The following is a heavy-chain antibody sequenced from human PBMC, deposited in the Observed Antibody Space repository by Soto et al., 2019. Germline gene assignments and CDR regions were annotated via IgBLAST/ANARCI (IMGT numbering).Heavy chain of an antibody. CDR3: ARDKNGVPAPRRRDKSGWFDP. CDR1: GFTFSSYS. V-gene: IGHV3-48*01. Sequence: GGSLRLSCAASGFTFSSYSMNWVRQAPGKGLEWVSYISSSSSTIYYADSVKGRFTISRDNAKNSLYLQMNSLRAEDTAVYYCARDKNGVPAPRRRDKSGWFDPWGQGTLVTVSS. J-gene: IGHJ5*02. D-gene: IGHD2-2*01. CDR2: ISSSSSTI.